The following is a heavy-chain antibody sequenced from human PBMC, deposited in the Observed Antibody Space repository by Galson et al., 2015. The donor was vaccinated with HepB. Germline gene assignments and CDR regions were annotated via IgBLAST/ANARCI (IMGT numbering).Heavy chain of an antibody. V-gene: IGHV4-38-2*02. J-gene: IGHJ2*01. CDR2: IYHSGST. CDR1: GYSISSGYY. D-gene: IGHD3-22*01. CDR3: ARETMIPGPVWYFDL. Sequence: ETLSLTCTVSGYSISSGYYWGWIRQPPGKGLEWIGSIYHSGSTYYNPSLKSRVTISVDTSKNQFSLKLSSVTAADTAVYYCARETMIPGPVWYFDLWGRGTLVTVSS.